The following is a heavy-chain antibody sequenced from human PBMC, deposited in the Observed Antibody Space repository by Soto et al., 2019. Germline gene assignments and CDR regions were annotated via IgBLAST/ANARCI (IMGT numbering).Heavy chain of an antibody. D-gene: IGHD5-12*01. CDR1: GFTFSSYS. J-gene: IGHJ4*02. Sequence: EVQLVESGGGLVKPGGSLRLSCAASGFTFSSYSMNWVRQAPGKGLERVSSISSSSSYIYYADSVKGRFTISRDNAKNSLYLQMNSLRAEDTAVYYCARDGEAHSGYDPFDYWGQGTLVTVSS. V-gene: IGHV3-21*01. CDR2: ISSSSSYI. CDR3: ARDGEAHSGYDPFDY.